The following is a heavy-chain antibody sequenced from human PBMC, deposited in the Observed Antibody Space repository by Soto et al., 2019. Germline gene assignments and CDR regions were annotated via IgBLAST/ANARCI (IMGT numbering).Heavy chain of an antibody. J-gene: IGHJ5*02. CDR2: IYYSENT. Sequence: TSETLSLTCTVSGGSISSSSNHWGWIRQPPGKGLEWIGNIYYSENTYYNPSLKSRVTISVDTSKNQFSLKLNSVTAADTAVYYCARDLSGGPENVYYDSSGYYYHYGYNWFDPWGQGTLVTVSS. V-gene: IGHV4-39*02. D-gene: IGHD3-22*01. CDR1: GGSISSSSNH. CDR3: ARDLSGGPENVYYDSSGYYYHYGYNWFDP.